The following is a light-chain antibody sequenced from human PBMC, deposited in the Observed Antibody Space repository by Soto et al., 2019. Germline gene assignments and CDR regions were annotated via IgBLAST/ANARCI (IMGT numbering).Light chain of an antibody. J-gene: IGKJ1*01. CDR2: GAS. V-gene: IGKV3-15*01. CDR1: QSISGA. Sequence: IVLPPSPATLSVSPGVRATLSCRARQSISGALAWYQQKPGQAPRLLIYGASTRATSFPARFSGSGSGTDFTLTISSLQPEDFATYYCQQSYSTPWTFGQGTKVDIK. CDR3: QQSYSTPWT.